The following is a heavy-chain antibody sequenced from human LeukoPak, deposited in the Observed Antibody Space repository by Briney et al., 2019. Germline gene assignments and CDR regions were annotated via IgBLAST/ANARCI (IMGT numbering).Heavy chain of an antibody. V-gene: IGHV3-53*01. CDR2: IYSDGRT. Sequence: PGGSLRLSCAASGFTVSSNYMSWVRQAPGKGLEWVSVIYSDGRTYYADSVKGRFTISRDNSKNTLYLQMNSLRAEDTAVYYCARDWSIDAFDIWGQGTMVTVSS. J-gene: IGHJ3*02. CDR3: ARDWSIDAFDI. CDR1: GFTVSSNY.